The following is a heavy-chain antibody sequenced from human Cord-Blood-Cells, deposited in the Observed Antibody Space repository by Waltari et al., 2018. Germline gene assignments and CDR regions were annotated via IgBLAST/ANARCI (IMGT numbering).Heavy chain of an antibody. J-gene: IGHJ4*02. CDR1: GGSVSSGSYY. D-gene: IGHD4-17*01. Sequence: QVQLQESGPGLVKPSETLSLTCTVSGGSVSSGSYYWSWIRQPPGKGLEWIGYIYYSGSTNYNPALKSGVTISVDRSKNQFSLRLSSVTAADTAGYYCARRDYGDYFDYWGQGTLVTVSS. CDR3: ARRDYGDYFDY. CDR2: IYYSGST. V-gene: IGHV4-61*01.